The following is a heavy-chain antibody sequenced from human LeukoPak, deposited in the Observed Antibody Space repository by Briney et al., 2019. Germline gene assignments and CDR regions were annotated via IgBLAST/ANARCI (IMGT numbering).Heavy chain of an antibody. Sequence: GGSLRLSCEASGFTFSSYWMSWVRQAPGKGLEWVANIKQDESEKYYVDSVKGRFTISRDNAKNSLYLQMNSLRAEDTAVYYCARLSDSISCFGFDIWGQGTTVTVSS. CDR2: IKQDESEK. J-gene: IGHJ3*02. CDR1: GFTFSSYW. CDR3: ARLSDSISCFGFDI. V-gene: IGHV3-7*01. D-gene: IGHD2-2*01.